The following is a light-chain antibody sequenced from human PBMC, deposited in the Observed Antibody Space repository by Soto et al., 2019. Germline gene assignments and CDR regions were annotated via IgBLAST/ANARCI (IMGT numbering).Light chain of an antibody. CDR3: QQYNSWPPLT. CDR1: QSVSSRY. CDR2: GAY. J-gene: IGKJ4*01. Sequence: EIVLTQSPGTLSLSPGERATLSCRASQSVSSRYSAWYQQKPGQAPRLLIYGAYTRATGVPARFSGSGSGTEFTLTINSLQSEDFAVYYCQQYNSWPPLTFGGGTKVDIK. V-gene: IGKV3-15*01.